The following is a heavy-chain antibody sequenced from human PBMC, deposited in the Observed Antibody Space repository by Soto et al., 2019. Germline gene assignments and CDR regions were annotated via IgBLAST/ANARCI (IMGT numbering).Heavy chain of an antibody. CDR3: ARVGPAHYYDSSGYYTPLDY. CDR2: IIPMFGTA. CDR1: GDTFSSYA. Sequence: QVQLVQSGAEVKKPGSSVKVSCKASGDTFSSYAINWVRQAPGQGLEWMGGIIPMFGTANYAQKFKGRVTITAGERTSTVDMELSSLRSEDTAVYYCARVGPAHYYDSSGYYTPLDYWGQGTLVTVSS. D-gene: IGHD3-22*01. J-gene: IGHJ4*02. V-gene: IGHV1-69*01.